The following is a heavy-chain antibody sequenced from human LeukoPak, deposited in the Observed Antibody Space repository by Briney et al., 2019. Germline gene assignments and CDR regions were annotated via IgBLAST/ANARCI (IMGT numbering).Heavy chain of an antibody. CDR1: GFTFSYNG. J-gene: IGHJ4*02. CDR2: IRYDGSNK. V-gene: IGHV3-30*02. CDR3: ARDGYDILTGSVYYFDY. D-gene: IGHD3-9*01. Sequence: GGSLRLSCVASGFTFSYNGMHWVRQAPGKGLEWVAFIRYDGSNKYYADSVKDRFTISRDNAKNSLYLQMNSLRAEDTAVYYCARDGYDILTGSVYYFDYWGQGTLVTVSS.